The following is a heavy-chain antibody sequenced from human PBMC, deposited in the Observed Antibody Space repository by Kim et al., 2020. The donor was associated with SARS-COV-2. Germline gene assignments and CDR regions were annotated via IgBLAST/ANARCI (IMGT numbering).Heavy chain of an antibody. J-gene: IGHJ4*02. CDR3: ARALPRRGNTYGWDFDY. CDR1: GFSLSTSGMC. V-gene: IGHV2-70*11. D-gene: IGHD5-18*01. CDR2: IDWDDDK. Sequence: SGPTLVKPTQTLTLTCTFSGFSLSTSGMCVSWIRQPPGKALEWLVRIDWDDDKYYSTSLKTRLTISKDTSKNQVVLTMTNMDPVDTATDYCARALPRRGNTYGWDFDYWGQGTLVTVSS.